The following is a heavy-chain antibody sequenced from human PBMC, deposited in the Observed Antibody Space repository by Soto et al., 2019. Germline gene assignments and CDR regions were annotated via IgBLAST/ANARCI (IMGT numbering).Heavy chain of an antibody. Sequence: EVQLVESGGGLVKPGGSLRLSCAASGFTFSNAWMSWVRQAPGKGLEWVGRIKSKTDGGTTDYAAPVKGRFTISRDDSKNTLYLQMNSLKTEDTAVYYCTNGKPPQLEVWFDPWGQGTLVTVSS. CDR2: IKSKTDGGTT. CDR1: GFTFSNAW. J-gene: IGHJ5*02. V-gene: IGHV3-15*01. D-gene: IGHD1-1*01. CDR3: TNGKPPQLEVWFDP.